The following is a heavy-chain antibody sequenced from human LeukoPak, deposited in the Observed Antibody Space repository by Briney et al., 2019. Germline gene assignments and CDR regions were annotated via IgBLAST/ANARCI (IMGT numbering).Heavy chain of an antibody. CDR1: GNSMSSAYY. CDR2: IYHSGST. Sequence: SETLSLTCAVAGNSMSSAYYWGWIRQPPGKGLEWIGSIYHSGSTYYNPSLKSRVTISVDTSKNQFSLKLSSVTAADTAVYYCATNLTNLYSDSSTSERVDAFDIWGQGTMVTVSS. D-gene: IGHD3-22*01. J-gene: IGHJ3*02. V-gene: IGHV4-38-2*01. CDR3: ATNLTNLYSDSSTSERVDAFDI.